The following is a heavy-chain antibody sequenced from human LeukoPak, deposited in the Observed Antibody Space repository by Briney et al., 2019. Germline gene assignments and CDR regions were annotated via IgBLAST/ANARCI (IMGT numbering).Heavy chain of an antibody. D-gene: IGHD2-2*01. CDR2: IYPEDSDT. CDR3: ARSLVVVPAKFDY. V-gene: IGHV5-51*01. Sequence: GESLLISCKASGYSFSNFWIAWVRRMPGKGPECMGIIYPEDSDTRYSPSFQGQVTIDKFINTAFLQWSSLEASDTAMYYCARSLVVVPAKFDYWGQGTLVTVSS. CDR1: GYSFSNFW. J-gene: IGHJ4*02.